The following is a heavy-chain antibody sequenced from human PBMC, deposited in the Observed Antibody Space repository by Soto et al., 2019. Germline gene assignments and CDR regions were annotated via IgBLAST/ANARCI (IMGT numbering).Heavy chain of an antibody. D-gene: IGHD2-2*01. CDR1: GFTFSSHG. J-gene: IGHJ6*02. V-gene: IGHV3-33*01. CDR2: IRYNGSDK. Sequence: GGPLRHSCAASGFTFSSHGMHWVRQAPGKGLEWVAVIRYNGSDKKYSDSVKGRFTISRDNSEKTLYLQMNSLRAEDTAVHYCARDYCSSTSCQRDYYYYGMDVWGQGTTVNGSS. CDR3: ARDYCSSTSCQRDYYYYGMDV.